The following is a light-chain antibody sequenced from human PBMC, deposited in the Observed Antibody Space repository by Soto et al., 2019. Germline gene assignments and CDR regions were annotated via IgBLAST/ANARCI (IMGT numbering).Light chain of an antibody. CDR3: QQYGSSPVT. CDR2: DTS. Sequence: EIVLTQSPGTLSLSPGERATLSCRASQSVRDRYLAWYQQKPGQAPSLLIYDTSTRATGVPDRFSGSGSGTDFDLTSSRVEPEDFAIYFCQQYGSSPVTCGQGTKVDI. V-gene: IGKV3-20*01. CDR1: QSVRDRY. J-gene: IGKJ1*01.